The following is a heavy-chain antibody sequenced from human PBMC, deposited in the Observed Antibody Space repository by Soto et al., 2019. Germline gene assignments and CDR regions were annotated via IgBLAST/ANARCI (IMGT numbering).Heavy chain of an antibody. CDR2: ISSNGGST. V-gene: IGHV3-64D*06. J-gene: IGHJ5*02. CDR3: VKDSGSFWSGSRSPWFDP. D-gene: IGHD3-3*01. CDR1: GFTFSSYA. Sequence: GGSLRLSCSASGFTFSSYAMHWVRQAPGKGLEHVSAISSNGGSTYYADSVKGRFTISRDNSKNTLYLQMSSLRAEDTAVYYCVKDSGSFWSGSRSPWFDPWGQGTLVTVSS.